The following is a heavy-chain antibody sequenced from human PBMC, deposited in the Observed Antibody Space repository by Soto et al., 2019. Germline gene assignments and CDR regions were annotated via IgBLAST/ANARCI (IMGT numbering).Heavy chain of an antibody. CDR1: GFTFSSHG. D-gene: IGHD6-19*01. CDR2: IWYDGSNK. Sequence: QVQLVESGGGVVQPGRSLRLSCAASGFTFSSHGMHWVSQAPGKGLEWVAVIWYDGSNKYYADSVKGRFTISRDDSKNMVYLQMNSLRAEDTAVYYCVRDGWYSIQAPYWGQGTLVTVSS. J-gene: IGHJ4*02. V-gene: IGHV3-33*01. CDR3: VRDGWYSIQAPY.